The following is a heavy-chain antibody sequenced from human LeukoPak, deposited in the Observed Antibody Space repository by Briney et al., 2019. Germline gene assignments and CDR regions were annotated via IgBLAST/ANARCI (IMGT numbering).Heavy chain of an antibody. J-gene: IGHJ4*02. CDR2: ISGSGGST. D-gene: IGHD3-22*01. V-gene: IGHV3-23*01. CDR3: ARSYYYDSSGGSSLYYFDY. Sequence: GGSLRLSCAASGFTFSGSAMSWVRQAPGKGPEWVSSISGSGGSTHYADSVKGRFTISRDNSKNTLYLQMNSLRAEDTAVYYCARSYYYDSSGGSSLYYFDYWGQGTLVTVSS. CDR1: GFTFSGSA.